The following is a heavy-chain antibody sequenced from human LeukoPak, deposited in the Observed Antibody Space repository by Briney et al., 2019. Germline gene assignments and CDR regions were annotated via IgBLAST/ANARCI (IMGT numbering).Heavy chain of an antibody. J-gene: IGHJ3*02. D-gene: IGHD5-18*01. CDR1: GYTFTYRY. CDR3: ARSEGGYSYGSNAFDI. CDR2: ITPFNGNT. Sequence: ASVKVFCKASGYTFTYRYLHWVRQAPGQALEWMGWITPFNGNTNYAQKFQDRVTITRDRSMSTAYMELSSLRSEDTAMYYCARSEGGYSYGSNAFDIWGQGTMVTVSS. V-gene: IGHV1-45*02.